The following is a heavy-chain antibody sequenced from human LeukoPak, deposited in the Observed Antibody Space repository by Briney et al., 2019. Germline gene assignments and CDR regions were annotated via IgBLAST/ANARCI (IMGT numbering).Heavy chain of an antibody. Sequence: SETLSLTCTVSGGSISSSSYYWGWIRQPPGKGLEWIGSIYYSGSTYYNPSLKSRVTISVDTSKNQFSLKLSSVTAADTAVYYCARDIYYYDSSGYRGDAFDIWGQGTMVTVSS. CDR3: ARDIYYYDSSGYRGDAFDI. J-gene: IGHJ3*02. CDR2: IYYSGST. V-gene: IGHV4-39*07. D-gene: IGHD3-22*01. CDR1: GGSISSSSYY.